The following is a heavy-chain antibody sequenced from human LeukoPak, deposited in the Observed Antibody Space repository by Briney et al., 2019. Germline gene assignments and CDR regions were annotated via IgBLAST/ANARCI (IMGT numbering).Heavy chain of an antibody. Sequence: GRSLRLYCAGSGFTFSTYAMSWVRQAPGQGLEWVSGISSSGARTFYRDSVKGRFTISRDNSKNTLYLQLNSLRAEDTAAYHCAVRTRGSYFDYWGQGALVTVSS. CDR1: GFTFSTYA. D-gene: IGHD1-26*01. V-gene: IGHV3-23*01. CDR2: ISSSGART. J-gene: IGHJ4*02. CDR3: AVRTRGSYFDY.